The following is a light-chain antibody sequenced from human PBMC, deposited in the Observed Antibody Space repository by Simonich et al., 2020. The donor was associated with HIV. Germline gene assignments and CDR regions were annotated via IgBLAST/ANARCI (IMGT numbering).Light chain of an antibody. CDR3: QQYNSYSRT. V-gene: IGKV1-5*01. CDR1: QSISSY. Sequence: DIQMTQSPSSLSASVGDRVTITCRASQSISSYLNWYQQKPGKAPKLLLYAASRLESGVPSRFSGSGSGTEFTLTISSLQPDDFATYYCQQYNSYSRTFGQGTKVEIK. J-gene: IGKJ1*01. CDR2: AAS.